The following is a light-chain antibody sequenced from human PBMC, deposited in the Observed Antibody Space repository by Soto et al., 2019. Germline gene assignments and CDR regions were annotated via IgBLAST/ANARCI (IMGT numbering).Light chain of an antibody. CDR1: QSISNY. Sequence: DIQMTQSPSSLSASVGDRVTITCRASQSISNYLNWFQQKPGKAPKVLIFAASSLQSGVPSRFSGGGSGTDFTLTISSLQPEDFATYYCQQSFTAPATFGPGTKVDIK. CDR2: AAS. CDR3: QQSFTAPAT. V-gene: IGKV1-39*01. J-gene: IGKJ3*01.